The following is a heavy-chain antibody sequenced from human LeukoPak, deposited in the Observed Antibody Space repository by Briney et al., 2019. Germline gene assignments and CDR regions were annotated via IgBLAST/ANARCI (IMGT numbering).Heavy chain of an antibody. CDR2: IDARSGIT. CDR1: GFTFTIFG. Sequence: GGSLRLSCAASGFTFTIFGLNWVRQAPGRGPEWVSYIDARSGITYYADSVQGRFTLSRDNARESVFLQMDSLRAEDTAVYYCARDRGTNYHGPGSPPGGGYFDYWGQGTLVTVSS. J-gene: IGHJ4*02. CDR3: ARDRGTNYHGPGSPPGGGYFDY. D-gene: IGHD3-10*01. V-gene: IGHV3-48*01.